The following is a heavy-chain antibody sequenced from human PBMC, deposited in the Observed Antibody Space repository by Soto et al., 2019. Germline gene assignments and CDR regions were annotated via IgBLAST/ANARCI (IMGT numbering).Heavy chain of an antibody. CDR3: ARRNKGIKYCSGGSCYPTDAFDI. CDR2: IYYSGST. Sequence: SETLSLTCTVSGGSISSGGYYWSWIRQHPGKGLEWIGYIYYSGSTYYNPSLKSRVTISVDTSKNQFSLKLSSVTAADTAVYYCARRNKGIKYCSGGSCYPTDAFDIWGQGTMVTVSS. D-gene: IGHD2-15*01. CDR1: GGSISSGGYY. J-gene: IGHJ3*02. V-gene: IGHV4-31*03.